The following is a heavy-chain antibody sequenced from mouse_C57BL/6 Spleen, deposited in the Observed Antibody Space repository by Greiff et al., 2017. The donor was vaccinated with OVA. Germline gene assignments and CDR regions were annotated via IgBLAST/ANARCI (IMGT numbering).Heavy chain of an antibody. CDR3: ARDGYYYGSSPHYYAMDD. Sequence: EVKLMESGGGLVKPGGSLKLSCAASGFTFSSYAMSWVRQTPEKRLEWVATISDGGSYTYYPDNVKGRFTISRDNAKNNLYLQMSHLKSEDTAMYYCARDGYYYGSSPHYYAMDDWGQGTSVTVSS. V-gene: IGHV5-4*01. CDR2: ISDGGSYT. D-gene: IGHD1-1*01. J-gene: IGHJ4*01. CDR1: GFTFSSYA.